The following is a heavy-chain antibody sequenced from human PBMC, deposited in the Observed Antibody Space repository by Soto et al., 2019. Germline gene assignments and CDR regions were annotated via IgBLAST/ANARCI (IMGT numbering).Heavy chain of an antibody. Sequence: QVQLVQSGGEVKEPGASVEVSCKASGYTFTDKGIAWVRQAPGQGPEWMGWISTKNGYTDYAQKFQGRVTMTIDTSTKTAHMELRSLRSDDTAMYFCARETGHRGFLIPDYWGQGTLVTVSS. CDR3: ARETGHRGFLIPDY. CDR1: GYTFTDKG. D-gene: IGHD5-12*01. J-gene: IGHJ4*02. CDR2: ISTKNGYT. V-gene: IGHV1-18*01.